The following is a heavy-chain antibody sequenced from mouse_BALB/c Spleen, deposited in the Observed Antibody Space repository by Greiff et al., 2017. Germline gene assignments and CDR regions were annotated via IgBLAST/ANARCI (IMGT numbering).Heavy chain of an antibody. CDR3: ARALVATRAMDY. Sequence: EVQGVESGGGLVQPGGSRKLSCAASGFTFSSFGMHWVRQAPEKGLEWVAYISSGSSTIYYADTVKGRFTISRDNPKNTLFLQMTSLRSEDTAMYYCARALVATRAMDYWGQGTSVTVSS. D-gene: IGHD1-1*01. J-gene: IGHJ4*01. CDR1: GFTFSSFG. V-gene: IGHV5-17*02. CDR2: ISSGSSTI.